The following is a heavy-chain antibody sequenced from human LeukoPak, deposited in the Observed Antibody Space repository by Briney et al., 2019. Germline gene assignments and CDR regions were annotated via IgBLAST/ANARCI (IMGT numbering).Heavy chain of an antibody. J-gene: IGHJ3*02. D-gene: IGHD5-18*01. CDR3: ARARSSYGYGDAFDI. V-gene: IGHV3-48*03. Sequence: GGSLRLSCAASGFTFSSYEMNWVRQAPGKGLEWVSYISRSGSIIYYADSVKGRFTISRDNSKNTLYLQMNSLRAEDTAVYYCARARSSYGYGDAFDIWGQGTMVTVSS. CDR2: ISRSGSII. CDR1: GFTFSSYE.